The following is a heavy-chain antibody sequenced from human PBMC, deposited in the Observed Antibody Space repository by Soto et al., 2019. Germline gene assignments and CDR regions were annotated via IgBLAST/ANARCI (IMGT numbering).Heavy chain of an antibody. Sequence: PGESLKISCKGSGYSFTSYWIGWVRQMPGKGLEWMGIIYPGDSDTRYSPSFQGQVTTSADKSISTAYLQWSSLKASDTAMYYCARQTYYYDSSALPDAFDIWGQGTMVTVSS. CDR3: ARQTYYYDSSALPDAFDI. D-gene: IGHD3-22*01. J-gene: IGHJ3*02. CDR1: GYSFTSYW. CDR2: IYPGDSDT. V-gene: IGHV5-51*01.